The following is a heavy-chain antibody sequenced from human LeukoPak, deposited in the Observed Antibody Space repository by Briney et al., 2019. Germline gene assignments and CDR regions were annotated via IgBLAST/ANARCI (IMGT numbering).Heavy chain of an antibody. D-gene: IGHD3-3*01. CDR3: ARDHLKASLRFLQEGWFDP. J-gene: IGHJ5*02. Sequence: ASVKVSCKASGYTFTGYYMHWVRQTPGQGLEWMGWINPNNGDTHYAQKFQGRVTMTRDTSISTAYMELSRLRSDDTAVYYCARDHLKASLRFLQEGWFDPWGQGTLVTVSS. CDR1: GYTFTGYY. CDR2: INPNNGDT. V-gene: IGHV1-2*02.